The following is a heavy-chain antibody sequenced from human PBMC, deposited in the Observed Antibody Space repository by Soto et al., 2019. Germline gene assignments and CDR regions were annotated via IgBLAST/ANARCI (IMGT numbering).Heavy chain of an antibody. D-gene: IGHD3-16*01. CDR2: INWNGVNK. Sequence: PGGSLRLSCTVSGFMFEDFAMHWFRQAPGQGLEWVSGINWNGVNKGYAESVLGRFTISRDNAKKSLYLDMNYLRPEDTALYFCAKDVDRLGELWGYFQSWGQGTMVTVSS. J-gene: IGHJ1*01. CDR1: GFMFEDFA. CDR3: AKDVDRLGELWGYFQS. V-gene: IGHV3-9*01.